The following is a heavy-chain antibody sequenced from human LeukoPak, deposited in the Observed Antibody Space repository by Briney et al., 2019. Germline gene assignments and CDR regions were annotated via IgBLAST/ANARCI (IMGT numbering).Heavy chain of an antibody. V-gene: IGHV4-38-2*02. Sequence: SETLSLTCTVSGYSISSGYYWGWIRQPPGKGLEWIGSIYYIGSTYYNPSLKSQVSISVDTSKNQFSLKLSSVTAADTAVYYCARTYYYYSSFDYWGQGTLVTVSS. CDR2: IYYIGST. CDR1: GYSISSGYY. D-gene: IGHD3-22*01. J-gene: IGHJ4*02. CDR3: ARTYYYYSSFDY.